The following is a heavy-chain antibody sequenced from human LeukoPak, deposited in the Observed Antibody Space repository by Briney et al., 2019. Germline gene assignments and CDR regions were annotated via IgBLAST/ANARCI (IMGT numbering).Heavy chain of an antibody. V-gene: IGHV1-8*02. CDR3: ARIKFDYDILTGFYSYWYFDL. J-gene: IGHJ2*01. D-gene: IGHD3-9*01. CDR1: GYTFTGYY. Sequence: ASVKVSCKASGYTFTGYYMHWVRQAPEQGLEWMGWMNPNSGDTGFALKFQGRVTMTRNTAISTAYTELSSLTSEDTAVYYCARIKFDYDILTGFYSYWYFDLWGRGTLVTVSS. CDR2: MNPNSGDT.